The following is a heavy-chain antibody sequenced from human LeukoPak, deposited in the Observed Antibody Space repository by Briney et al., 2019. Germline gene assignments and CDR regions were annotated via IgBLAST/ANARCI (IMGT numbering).Heavy chain of an antibody. J-gene: IGHJ4*02. CDR1: GGSISSSSYY. CDR3: ASSYYGDYNDY. D-gene: IGHD1-26*01. Sequence: SETLSLTCTVSGGSISSSSYYWGWLRQPPGKGLEWIGGIYYSGSTYYNPSLKSRVTISVDTSKNQFSLKLSSVTAADTAVYYCASSYYGDYNDYWGQGTLVTVSS. CDR2: IYYSGST. V-gene: IGHV4-39*01.